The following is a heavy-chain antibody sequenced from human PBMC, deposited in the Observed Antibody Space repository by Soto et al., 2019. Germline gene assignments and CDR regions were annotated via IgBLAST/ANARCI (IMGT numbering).Heavy chain of an antibody. CDR3: ARDRYDRGWNYYFDY. Sequence: PGESLKISCAASGFTFSSYGMHWVRQAPGKGLEWVAVIWYDGSNKYYADSVKGRFTISRDNSKNTLYLQMNSLRAEDTAVYYCARDRYDRGWNYYFDYWGQGTLVTVSS. J-gene: IGHJ4*02. D-gene: IGHD1-7*01. CDR1: GFTFSSYG. CDR2: IWYDGSNK. V-gene: IGHV3-33*01.